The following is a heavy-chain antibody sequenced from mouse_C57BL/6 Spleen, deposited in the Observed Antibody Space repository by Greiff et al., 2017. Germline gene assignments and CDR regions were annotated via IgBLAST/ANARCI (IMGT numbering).Heavy chain of an antibody. V-gene: IGHV2-5*01. CDR3: AKNFDCYYSWFAY. D-gene: IGHD2-3*01. Sequence: VNLVESGPGLVQPSQSLSITCTVSGFSLTSYGVHWVRQSPGKGLEWLGVIWRGGSTDYNAAFMSGLSITKDNSKSQVFFKMNSLQADDTAIYYCAKNFDCYYSWFAYWGQGTLVTVSA. CDR2: IWRGGST. J-gene: IGHJ3*01. CDR1: GFSLTSYG.